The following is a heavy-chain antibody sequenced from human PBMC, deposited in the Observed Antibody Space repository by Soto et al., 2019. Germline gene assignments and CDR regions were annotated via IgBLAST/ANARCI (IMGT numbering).Heavy chain of an antibody. CDR1: GYTFSNYG. Sequence: ASVKVSCKASGYTFSNYGVHWVRQSPGQRLEWMGWINPNSGGTNYAQKFQGWVTMTRDTSISTAYMELSRLRSDDTAVYYCAREVIVGATTVYYYYGMDVWGQGTTVTVSS. V-gene: IGHV1-2*04. D-gene: IGHD1-26*01. CDR2: INPNSGGT. CDR3: AREVIVGATTVYYYYGMDV. J-gene: IGHJ6*02.